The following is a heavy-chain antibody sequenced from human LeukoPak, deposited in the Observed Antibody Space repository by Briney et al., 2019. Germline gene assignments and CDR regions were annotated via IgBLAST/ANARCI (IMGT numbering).Heavy chain of an antibody. CDR2: ITASGDRT. CDR3: AKDRWTEVDAFDI. CDR1: GFTFSAYG. D-gene: IGHD1-1*01. V-gene: IGHV3-23*01. Sequence: GGSLRLSCAASGFTFSAYGMGWVRQAPGKGLEWVSTITASGDRTYYADSEKGRFTISRDNSKNSLYLQMNSLRAEDTAVYYCAKDRWTEVDAFDIWGQGTMVTVSS. J-gene: IGHJ3*02.